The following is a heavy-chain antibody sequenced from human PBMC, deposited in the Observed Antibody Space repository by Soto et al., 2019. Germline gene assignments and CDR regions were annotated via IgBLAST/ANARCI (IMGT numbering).Heavy chain of an antibody. V-gene: IGHV1-69*02. CDR2: IIPYLSVS. CDR3: ATSFGSGYRAFDY. CDR1: GDTFNFYT. Sequence: QVQLVQSGAEVKKPGSSLRVSCKASGDTFNFYTINWVRQAPGLGLEWLGRIIPYLSVSNYAQKFKGRVTITADKSASTAYMEVRSLRSEDTAMYYCATSFGSGYRAFDYWGQGALVTVSS. D-gene: IGHD3-10*01. J-gene: IGHJ4*02.